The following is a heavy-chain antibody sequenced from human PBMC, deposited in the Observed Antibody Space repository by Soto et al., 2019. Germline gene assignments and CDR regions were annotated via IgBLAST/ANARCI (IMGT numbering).Heavy chain of an antibody. Sequence: GASVKVSCKASGYTFTGYYMHWVRQAPGQGLEWMGWINPNSGGTNYAQKFQGWVTMTRDTSISTAYMELSRLRSDDTAVYYCAREGRAAAGQYYYGMDVWGQGTTVTVSS. CDR2: INPNSGGT. J-gene: IGHJ6*02. CDR3: AREGRAAAGQYYYGMDV. D-gene: IGHD6-13*01. V-gene: IGHV1-2*04. CDR1: GYTFTGYY.